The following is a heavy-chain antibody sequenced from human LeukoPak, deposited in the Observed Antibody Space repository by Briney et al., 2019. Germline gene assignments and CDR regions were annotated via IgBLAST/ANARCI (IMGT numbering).Heavy chain of an antibody. J-gene: IGHJ4*02. Sequence: GGSLRLPCAASGFTFSSYAMSWVRQAPGKGLEWASAISGSGGSTYYADSVKGRFTISRDNSKNTLYLQMNSLRAEDTAVYYCANYWTTGTPTFAFDYWGQGTLVTVSS. D-gene: IGHD1-1*01. V-gene: IGHV3-23*01. CDR1: GFTFSSYA. CDR3: ANYWTTGTPTFAFDY. CDR2: ISGSGGST.